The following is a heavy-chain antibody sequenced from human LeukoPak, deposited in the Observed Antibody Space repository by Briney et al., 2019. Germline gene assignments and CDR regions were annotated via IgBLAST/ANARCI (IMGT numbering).Heavy chain of an antibody. J-gene: IGHJ4*02. CDR2: ISSSSSYI. CDR3: ARDSSSSTRG. Sequence: GGSRRLSCAASGFTFGSYSMNWVRQAPGKGLEWVSSISSSSSYIYYADSVKGRFTISRDNAKNSLYLQMNSLRAEDTAVYYCARDSSSSTRGWGQGTLVTVSS. V-gene: IGHV3-21*01. D-gene: IGHD6-13*01. CDR1: GFTFGSYS.